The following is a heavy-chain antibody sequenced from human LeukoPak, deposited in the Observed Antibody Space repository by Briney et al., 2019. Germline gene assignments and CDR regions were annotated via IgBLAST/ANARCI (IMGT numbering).Heavy chain of an antibody. V-gene: IGHV3-21*01. CDR3: ARGSPRSTSCYVCIDY. J-gene: IGHJ4*02. CDR2: ISSSSSYI. CDR1: GFTFSSYS. Sequence: GRSLRLSCAASGFTFSSYSMNWVRQAPGKGLEWVSSISSSSSYIYYADSVKGRFTISRDNAKNSLYLQMNSLRAEDTAVYYCARGSPRSTSCYVCIDYWGQGTLVTVSS. D-gene: IGHD2-2*01.